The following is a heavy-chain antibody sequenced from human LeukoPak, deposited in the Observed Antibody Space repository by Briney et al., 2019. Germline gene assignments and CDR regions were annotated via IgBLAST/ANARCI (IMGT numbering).Heavy chain of an antibody. CDR2: ISSSGSTI. D-gene: IGHD6-19*01. V-gene: IGHV3-48*03. J-gene: IGHJ4*02. Sequence: PGGSLRLSCAASGFTFSSYEMNWVRQAPGKGLEWVSYISSSGSTIYYADSVKGRFTISRDNAKSSLYLQMNSLRAEDTAVYYCAKDARRTSGWYFFDYWGQGTLVTVSS. CDR1: GFTFSSYE. CDR3: AKDARRTSGWYFFDY.